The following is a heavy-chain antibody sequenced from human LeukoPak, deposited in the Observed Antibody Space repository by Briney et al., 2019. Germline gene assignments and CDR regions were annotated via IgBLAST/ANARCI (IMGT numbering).Heavy chain of an antibody. D-gene: IGHD3-16*02. CDR2: ISGSGGST. J-gene: IGHJ5*02. Sequence: GGSLRLSCAASGFTFSSYAMSWVRQAPGKGLEWVSTISGSGGSTYYADSVKGRFTISRDNSKNTLYLQMNSLRAEDTAVYYCAKGESGTRPIMITFGGVTVSWGQGTLVTVSP. CDR1: GFTFSSYA. V-gene: IGHV3-23*01. CDR3: AKGESGTRPIMITFGGVTVS.